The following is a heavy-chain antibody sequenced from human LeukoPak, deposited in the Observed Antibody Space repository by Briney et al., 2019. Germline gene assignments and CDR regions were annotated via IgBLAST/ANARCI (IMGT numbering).Heavy chain of an antibody. V-gene: IGHV3-64*01. CDR3: AKGLGYCADY. CDR1: GFTFSSYV. J-gene: IGHJ4*02. CDR2: ISSNGGST. D-gene: IGHD2-15*01. Sequence: AGGSLRLSCAASGFTFSSYVMYWVRQAPGKGLECVSGISSNGGSTHYANSVKGRFTISRDNSKNTLYLQMGSLRAEDMAVYYCAKGLGYCADYWGQGTLVTVSS.